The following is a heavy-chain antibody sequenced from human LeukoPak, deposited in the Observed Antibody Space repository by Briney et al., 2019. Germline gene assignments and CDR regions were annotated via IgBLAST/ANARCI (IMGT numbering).Heavy chain of an antibody. CDR3: ARDGRVAGLGDYFDY. D-gene: IGHD6-19*01. Sequence: GRSLRLSCAASGFTFSSYAMHWVRQAPGKGLEWVAVISYDGSNKYYADSVKGRFTIFRDNSKNTLYLQMNSLRAEDTAVYYCARDGRVAGLGDYFDYWGQGTLVTVSS. CDR1: GFTFSSYA. V-gene: IGHV3-30-3*01. J-gene: IGHJ4*02. CDR2: ISYDGSNK.